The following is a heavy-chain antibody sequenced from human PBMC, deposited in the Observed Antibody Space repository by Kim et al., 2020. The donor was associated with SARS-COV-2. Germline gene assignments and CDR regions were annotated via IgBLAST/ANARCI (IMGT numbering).Heavy chain of an antibody. Sequence: SVKVSCKASGGTFSSYAISWVRQAPGQGLEWMGRIIPILGIANYAQKFQGRVTITADKSTSTAYMELSSLRSEDTAVYYCASSYYYGSGSYRSPEDDAFDIWGQGTMVTVSS. D-gene: IGHD3-10*01. J-gene: IGHJ3*02. CDR1: GGTFSSYA. CDR2: IIPILGIA. CDR3: ASSYYYGSGSYRSPEDDAFDI. V-gene: IGHV1-69*04.